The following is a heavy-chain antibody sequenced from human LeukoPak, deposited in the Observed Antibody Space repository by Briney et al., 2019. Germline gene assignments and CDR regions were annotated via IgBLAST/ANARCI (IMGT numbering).Heavy chain of an antibody. CDR1: GFPFSDYS. CDR2: VGIDSGNT. CDR3: ARDYKYAFDN. J-gene: IGHJ4*02. V-gene: IGHV3-48*01. D-gene: IGHD5-24*01. Sequence: PGGSLRLSCAASGFPFSDYSMNWVRQAPGKGLEWISYVGIDSGNTYYADSVKGRFTISADKAKNSLVIQMNSLRVEDTAVYYCARDYKYAFDNWGQGTLVTVSS.